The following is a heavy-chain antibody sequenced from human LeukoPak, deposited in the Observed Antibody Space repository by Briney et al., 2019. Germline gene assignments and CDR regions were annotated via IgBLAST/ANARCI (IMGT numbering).Heavy chain of an antibody. CDR2: IYYSGST. CDR1: GGSFSGYY. Sequence: SETLSLTCAVYGGSFSGYYWSWIRQPPGKGLEWIGYIYYSGSTNYNPSLKSRVTISVDTSKNQFSLKLSSVTAADTAVYYCARGEYGYYYGSGTYFDYWGQGTLVTVSS. J-gene: IGHJ4*02. V-gene: IGHV4-59*01. D-gene: IGHD3-10*01. CDR3: ARGEYGYYYGSGTYFDY.